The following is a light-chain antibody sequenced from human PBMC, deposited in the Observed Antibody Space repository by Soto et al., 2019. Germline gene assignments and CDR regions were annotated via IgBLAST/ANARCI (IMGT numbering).Light chain of an antibody. J-gene: IGKJ2*01. CDR2: DAS. CDR3: QQHNDYTAVT. Sequence: DIQMTQSPSTLSASVGDRVTITCRASQTISSCLAWYQHKPGKAPKLLIFDASTLQTGVPSRFSGSGFGTEFTLTITGLQPDDFATYYCQQHNDYTAVTFGQGTKLEIK. CDR1: QTISSC. V-gene: IGKV1-5*01.